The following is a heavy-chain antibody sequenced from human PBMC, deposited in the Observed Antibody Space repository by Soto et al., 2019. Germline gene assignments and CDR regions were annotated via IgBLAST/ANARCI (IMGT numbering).Heavy chain of an antibody. CDR2: IIPIFGTA. J-gene: IGHJ4*02. CDR3: ARGPYYYDSSGYYLDY. D-gene: IGHD3-22*01. CDR1: GGTFSSYA. Sequence: SVKVSCKASGGTFSSYAISWVRQAPGQELEWMGGIIPIFGTANYAQKFQGRVTITADESTSTAYMELSSLRSEDTAVYYCARGPYYYDSSGYYLDYWGQGTLVTVSS. V-gene: IGHV1-69*13.